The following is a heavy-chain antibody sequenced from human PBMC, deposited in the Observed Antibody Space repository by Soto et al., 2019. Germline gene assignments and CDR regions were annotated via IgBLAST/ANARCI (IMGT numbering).Heavy chain of an antibody. J-gene: IGHJ6*02. CDR3: AMSYCSSTSCPAMPHYYYYGMDV. CDR2: INAGNGNT. V-gene: IGHV1-3*01. CDR1: GYTFTSYA. D-gene: IGHD2-2*01. Sequence: ASVKVSCKASGYTFTSYAMHWVRQAPGQRLEWMGWINAGNGNTKYSQKFQGRVTITRDTSASTAYMELSSLRSEDTAVYYCAMSYCSSTSCPAMPHYYYYGMDVWGQGTTVTVSS.